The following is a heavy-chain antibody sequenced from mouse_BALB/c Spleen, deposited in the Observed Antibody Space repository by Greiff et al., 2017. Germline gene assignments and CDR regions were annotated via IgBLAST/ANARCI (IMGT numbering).Heavy chain of an antibody. CDR1: GFTFTDYY. J-gene: IGHJ2*01. Sequence: EVKLMESGGGLVQPGGSLRLSCATSGFTFTDYYMSWVRQPPGKALEWLGFIRNKANGYTTEYSASVKGRFTISRDNSQSILYLQMNTLRAEDSATYYCARDLTGTGYWGQGTTLTVSS. V-gene: IGHV7-3*02. D-gene: IGHD4-1*01. CDR2: IRNKANGYTT. CDR3: ARDLTGTGY.